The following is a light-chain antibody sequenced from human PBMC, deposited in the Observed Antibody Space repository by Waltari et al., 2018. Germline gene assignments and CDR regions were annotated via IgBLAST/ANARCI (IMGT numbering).Light chain of an antibody. CDR2: RNN. Sequence: QAGLTQPPSVSKGLRQTATLTCTGNSNNVGNLGAAWLQQDQGHPPKLLSYRNNNRPSGVSGRFSASRSGNTASLTITGLQPEDEADYYCTAWDSSLNAHVFGTGTKVTVL. CDR1: SNNVGNLG. CDR3: TAWDSSLNAHV. J-gene: IGLJ1*01. V-gene: IGLV10-54*04.